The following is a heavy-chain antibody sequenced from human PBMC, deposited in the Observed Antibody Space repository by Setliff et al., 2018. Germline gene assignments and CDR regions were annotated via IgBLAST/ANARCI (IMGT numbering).Heavy chain of an antibody. CDR1: ALTFSNYG. D-gene: IGHD5-18*01. J-gene: IGHJ6*03. CDR2: IRNDGTEK. CDR3: AKLVWLTTWYYMDV. V-gene: IGHV3-30*02. Sequence: LRLSCAASALTFSNYGIHWVRQAPGKGLEWVAFIRNDGTEKFHADPVKGRFTVSRDNSRSTLYLQMNSLGPEDTAVYYCAKLVWLTTWYYMDVWGKGTTVTVSS.